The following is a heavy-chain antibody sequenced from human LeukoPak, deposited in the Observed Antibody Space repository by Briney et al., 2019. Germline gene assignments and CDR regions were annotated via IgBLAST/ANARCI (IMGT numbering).Heavy chain of an antibody. Sequence: GGSLRLSCEASGLTFSNYGMHWVRQAPGKGLDWVAFIRFDGVNEYYADSVEGRFTISRDNYKNTVFLQMDSLRREDAGVYYCATPGYWGQGTLVTVSS. CDR2: IRFDGVNE. CDR1: GLTFSNYG. CDR3: ATPGY. J-gene: IGHJ4*02. V-gene: IGHV3-30*02.